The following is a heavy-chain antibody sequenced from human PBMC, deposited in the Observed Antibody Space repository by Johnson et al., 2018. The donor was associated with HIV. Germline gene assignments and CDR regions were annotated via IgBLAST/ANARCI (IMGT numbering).Heavy chain of an antibody. D-gene: IGHD6-19*01. CDR1: GFTVSSNY. J-gene: IGHJ3*02. CDR3: ARDLRTPGSGWGVDAFDI. V-gene: IGHV3-53*01. Sequence: VQLVESGGGLIQPGGSLRLSCAASGFTVSSNYMSWVRQAPGKGLEWVSTINWSGGSTTYADSVKGRFTISRDNAKNSLYLQMNSLRAEDTAVYYCARDLRTPGSGWGVDAFDIWGQGTMVTVSS. CDR2: INWSGGST.